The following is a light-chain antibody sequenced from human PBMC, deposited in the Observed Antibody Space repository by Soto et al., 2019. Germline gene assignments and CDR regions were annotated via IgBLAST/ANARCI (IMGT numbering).Light chain of an antibody. CDR2: DNN. Sequence: QSVLTQPPSVSAAPGQRVTISCAGSSSNIGNNYVSWYQQLPGTAPRLVIFDNNRRPSGIPDRFSGSRSGTSATLDITGLQTGDEADYYCGTWDSSLNAGVFGGGTKLTVL. V-gene: IGLV1-51*01. J-gene: IGLJ2*01. CDR3: GTWDSSLNAGV. CDR1: SSNIGNNY.